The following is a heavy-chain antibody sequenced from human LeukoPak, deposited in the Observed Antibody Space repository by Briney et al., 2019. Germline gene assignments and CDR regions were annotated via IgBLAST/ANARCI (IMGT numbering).Heavy chain of an antibody. CDR3: ARPPYGGVDY. V-gene: IGHV3-23*01. D-gene: IGHD4-23*01. CDR1: RFTFNSYA. CDR2: ISGSGGST. Sequence: GGSLRLSCAASRFTFNSYAMSWVRQAPGKGLEWVSTISGSGGSTYYADSVKGRFTISRDNSKNTLYLQMNSLRAEDTAVYYCARPPYGGVDYWGQGTLVTVSS. J-gene: IGHJ4*02.